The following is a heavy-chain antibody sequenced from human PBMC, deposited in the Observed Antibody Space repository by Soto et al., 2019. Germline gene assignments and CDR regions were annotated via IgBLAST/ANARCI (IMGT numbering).Heavy chain of an antibody. Sequence: EVQLVQSGAEVKKPGDSLKISCQGSGFTYINYWIDWVRQEPGKGLEWMGRIYPYDSDTRYGPSFQGQVTISADKSTRTASLQLRSLKPSDTAVYYCAKGALSSTGENDYFASWGQGTQITVSS. J-gene: IGHJ4*02. CDR3: AKGALSSTGENDYFAS. CDR1: GFTYINYW. V-gene: IGHV5-51*01. D-gene: IGHD2-8*02. CDR2: IYPYDSDT.